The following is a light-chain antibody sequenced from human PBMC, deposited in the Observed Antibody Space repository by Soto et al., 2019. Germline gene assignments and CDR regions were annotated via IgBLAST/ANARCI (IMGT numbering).Light chain of an antibody. CDR2: DVS. CDR3: GSYAGSYTFV. J-gene: IGLJ1*01. V-gene: IGLV2-11*01. Sequence: QSVLTQPRSVSGSPGQSVTISCTGTSSDVGVYNYVSWYQQDPGKAPKIMIYDVSKRPSGVPDRFSCSKSDNTASLTISGLQAEDEDDYCCGSYAGSYTFVFGIGTKVTVL. CDR1: SSDVGVYNY.